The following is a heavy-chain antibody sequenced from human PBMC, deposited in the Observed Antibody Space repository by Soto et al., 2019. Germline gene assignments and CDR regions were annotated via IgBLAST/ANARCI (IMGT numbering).Heavy chain of an antibody. CDR1: GFTFSSYA. Sequence: GSLRLSCAASGFTFSSYAMSWVRQAPGKGLEWVSAISGSGGSTYYADSVKGRFTISRDNSKNTLYLQMNSLRAEDTAVYYCAKEPILGYCSGGSCSEYFQHWGQGTLVTVSS. CDR3: AKEPILGYCSGGSCSEYFQH. J-gene: IGHJ1*01. V-gene: IGHV3-23*01. D-gene: IGHD2-15*01. CDR2: ISGSGGST.